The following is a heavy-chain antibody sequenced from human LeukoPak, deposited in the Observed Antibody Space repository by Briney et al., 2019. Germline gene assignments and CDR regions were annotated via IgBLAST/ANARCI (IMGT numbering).Heavy chain of an antibody. CDR3: AGEDYYTLWYFDL. CDR2: LSYSGSP. J-gene: IGHJ2*01. D-gene: IGHD3-3*01. V-gene: IGHV4-39*07. Sequence: SESLSLTCTVSGASISTSDDYWGWIRQPPGKGLEWIGSLSYSGSPYYNPSLKTRVTISVDTSKNQFSLKLSSVTAADTAVYYCAGEDYYTLWYFDLWGRGTLVTVSS. CDR1: GASISTSDDY.